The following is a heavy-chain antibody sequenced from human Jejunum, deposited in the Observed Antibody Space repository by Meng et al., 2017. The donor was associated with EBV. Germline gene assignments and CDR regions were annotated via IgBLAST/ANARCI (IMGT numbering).Heavy chain of an antibody. D-gene: IGHD4-17*01. J-gene: IGHJ4*02. CDR1: GGSFSGYQ. Sequence: QGQLQQWGAGLLKPSETLSLICAVYGGSFSGYQWTWIRQPPGKGLEWMGEINHRGKTNYSPSLKSRVTISVDTSKNQFSLKLSSMTAADTAVYYCARAVYGDSAYSWGQGTLVTVSS. CDR3: ARAVYGDSAYS. V-gene: IGHV4-34*01. CDR2: INHRGKT.